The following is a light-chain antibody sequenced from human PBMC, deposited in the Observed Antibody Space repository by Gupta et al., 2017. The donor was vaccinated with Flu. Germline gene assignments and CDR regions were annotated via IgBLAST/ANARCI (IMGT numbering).Light chain of an antibody. CDR2: DAS. V-gene: IGKV3-15*01. Sequence: EIVMTQSPATLSVSPGEGGTLSCRASQSIGTDLAWYQKKPGQAPRLLIYDASIRAPGVSAGFSGSGSGTEFTLTISSLQSEDFAVYYCQHYNAWPLTFGGGTKVEIK. J-gene: IGKJ4*01. CDR1: QSIGTD. CDR3: QHYNAWPLT.